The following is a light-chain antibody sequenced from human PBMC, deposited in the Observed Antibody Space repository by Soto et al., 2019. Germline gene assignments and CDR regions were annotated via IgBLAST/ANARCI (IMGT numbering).Light chain of an antibody. Sequence: DIQMTQSPSTLSGSVGDRVTITCRASQTISSWLAWYQQKPGKAPKLLIYAASSLQSGVPSRFSGSGSGTDFTLTISRLEPEDFAVYYCQQYGSSQGTFGQGTKVDI. CDR1: QTISSW. CDR3: QQYGSSQGT. J-gene: IGKJ1*01. V-gene: IGKV1-5*01. CDR2: AAS.